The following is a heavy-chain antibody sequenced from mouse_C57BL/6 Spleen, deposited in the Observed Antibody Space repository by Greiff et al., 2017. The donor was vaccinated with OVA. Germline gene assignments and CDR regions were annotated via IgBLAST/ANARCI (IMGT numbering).Heavy chain of an antibody. V-gene: IGHV1-82*01. CDR2: IYPGDGDT. J-gene: IGHJ4*01. CDR3: ARGTARDYAMDY. D-gene: IGHD3-2*01. Sequence: QVQLQQSGPELVKPGASVKISCKASGYAFSSSWMNWVKQRPGKGLEWIGRIYPGDGDTNYNGKFKGKATLTADKSSSTAYMQLSSLTSEDSAVYFCARGTARDYAMDYWGQGTSVTVSS. CDR1: GYAFSSSW.